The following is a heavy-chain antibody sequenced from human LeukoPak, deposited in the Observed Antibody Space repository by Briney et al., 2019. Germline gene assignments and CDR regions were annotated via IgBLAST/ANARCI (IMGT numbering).Heavy chain of an antibody. CDR1: GGSISSYC. CDR3: ARNLVPDY. Sequence: PSETLSLTCTVSGGSISSYCWSWIRQSPGKGLEWIGYIYYTGSTNHNPSLKSRVTISVVTSKNQFSLKLSSVTAADTAVYYCARNLVPDYWGQGSLVTVSS. J-gene: IGHJ4*02. D-gene: IGHD3-16*02. V-gene: IGHV4-59*01. CDR2: IYYTGST.